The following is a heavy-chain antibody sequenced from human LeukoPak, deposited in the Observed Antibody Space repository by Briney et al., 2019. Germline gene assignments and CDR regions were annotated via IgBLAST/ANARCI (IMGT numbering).Heavy chain of an antibody. CDR1: GFSFSTYG. J-gene: IGHJ3*01. Sequence: AGGFLRLSCAASGFSFSTYGVTWVRQAPGKGLKWVAFISYDGIMKYFADSVKGRFTISRDNSKNTLYLQMDRLRPDDTAVYYCARVSAAAAHSYAFDVWGRGTLVTVSS. CDR2: ISYDGIMK. CDR3: ARVSAAAAHSYAFDV. V-gene: IGHV3-30*01. D-gene: IGHD2-2*01.